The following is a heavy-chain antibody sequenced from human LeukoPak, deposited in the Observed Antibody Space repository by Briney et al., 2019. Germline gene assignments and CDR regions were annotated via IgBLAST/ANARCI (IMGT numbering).Heavy chain of an antibody. D-gene: IGHD2-15*01. V-gene: IGHV1-2*02. CDR2: INPNSGDT. Sequence: ASVKLSCKASGYTFTGYYMHWVRQAPGQGLEYMGWINPNSGDTNHAQNFQGRVTLTRDTSISTAYMELSSLRSDDSALYYCAGEYCSGGTCRQGFDYWGQGTLLTVSS. CDR3: AGEYCSGGTCRQGFDY. CDR1: GYTFTGYY. J-gene: IGHJ4*02.